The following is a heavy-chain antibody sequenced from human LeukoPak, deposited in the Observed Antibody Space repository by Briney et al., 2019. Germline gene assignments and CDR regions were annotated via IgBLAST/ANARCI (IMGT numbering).Heavy chain of an antibody. V-gene: IGHV1-8*01. Sequence: GASVKVSCKASGYTFTSYDINWVRPATGQGLEWMGWMNPNSGNTGYAQKFQGRATMPRNTSISTAYMELSSLRSENTAVYYCAIRPATIQPDYWGQGTLVTVSS. CDR3: AIRPATIQPDY. CDR2: MNPNSGNT. D-gene: IGHD5-12*01. J-gene: IGHJ4*02. CDR1: GYTFTSYD.